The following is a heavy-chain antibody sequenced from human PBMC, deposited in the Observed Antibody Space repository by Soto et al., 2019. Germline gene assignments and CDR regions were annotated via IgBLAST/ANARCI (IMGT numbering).Heavy chain of an antibody. V-gene: IGHV3-15*07. CDR2: IKSEIDGGTT. CDR3: IGQISISGRVSMY. Sequence: EVQLVEAGGGLVEPGGSLGLSCTASGFSFTSAWMNWVRQAPGKGLEWVGRIKSEIDGGTTAFTAPVKDRFTILRDDAEMTVSLDMSSLMTEEASFYHCIGQISISGRVSMYWGEGTAVPFSS. CDR1: GFSFTSAW. D-gene: IGHD3-3*01. J-gene: IGHJ4*02.